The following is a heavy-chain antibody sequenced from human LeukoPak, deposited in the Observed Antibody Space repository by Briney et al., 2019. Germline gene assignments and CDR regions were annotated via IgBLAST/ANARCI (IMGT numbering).Heavy chain of an antibody. Sequence: SETLSLTCAVSGDSINNTNWWSWVRQPPGKGLEWIGEIYHSGSTNYNMSLKSRVTISVDKSKNQFSLKLSSVTAADTAVYYCARDRGKWLLGLFDYWGQGTLVTVSS. CDR1: GDSINNTNW. CDR2: IYHSGST. D-gene: IGHD3-22*01. CDR3: ARDRGKWLLGLFDY. J-gene: IGHJ4*02. V-gene: IGHV4-4*02.